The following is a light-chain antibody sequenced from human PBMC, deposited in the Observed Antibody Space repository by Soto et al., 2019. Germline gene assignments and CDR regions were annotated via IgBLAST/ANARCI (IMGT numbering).Light chain of an antibody. J-gene: IGKJ2*01. Sequence: DIQMTQSPSSLSASGGDRGTLTCQASHDISHHLNWYQQKPGEDPKLLIYAACNLETGVPSRFSGSGSEKDFTLTISRLQSEDSAILRCQQYGRLPYMFGEGTNLDIK. CDR3: QQYGRLPYM. V-gene: IGKV1-33*01. CDR2: AAC. CDR1: HDISHH.